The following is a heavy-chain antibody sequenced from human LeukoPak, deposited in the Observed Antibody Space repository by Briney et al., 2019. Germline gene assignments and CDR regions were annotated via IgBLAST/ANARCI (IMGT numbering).Heavy chain of an antibody. CDR2: ISSSSSTI. CDR3: ARDQARNYYDSSVDPDAFDI. V-gene: IGHV3-48*04. Sequence: GGSLRLSCAASGFTFSSYSMNWVRQAPGKGLEWVSYISSSSSTIYYADSVKGRFTISRDNAKNSLYLQMNSLRAEDTAVYYCARDQARNYYDSSVDPDAFDIWGQGTMVTVSS. J-gene: IGHJ3*02. D-gene: IGHD3-22*01. CDR1: GFTFSSYS.